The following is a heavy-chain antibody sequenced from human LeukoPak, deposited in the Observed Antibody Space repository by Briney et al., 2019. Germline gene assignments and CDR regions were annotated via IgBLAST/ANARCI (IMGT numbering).Heavy chain of an antibody. J-gene: IGHJ4*02. D-gene: IGHD3-22*01. CDR3: ARLPTFYYDSSGYHYDY. CDR1: GFSFSSYA. V-gene: IGHV3-30*04. Sequence: GGSLRLSCAASGFSFSSYAMHWVRQAPGKGLEWVAVISYDGSNKNYADSVKGRFTISKDKSKNTLYLQMDNLRAEDTGVYFCARLPTFYYDSSGYHYDYWGQGTLVTVSS. CDR2: ISYDGSNK.